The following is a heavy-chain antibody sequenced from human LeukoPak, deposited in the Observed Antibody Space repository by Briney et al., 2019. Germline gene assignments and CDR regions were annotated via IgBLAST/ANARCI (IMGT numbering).Heavy chain of an antibody. J-gene: IGHJ5*02. CDR1: GFTFSDYY. Sequence: GESLRLSCAASGFTFSDYYMSWIRQAPGKGLEWVSYISSSGSTIYYADSVKGRFTISRDNAKNSLYLQMNSLRAEDTAVYYCARVLSRFGSSWFDPWGQGTLVTVSS. V-gene: IGHV3-11*01. CDR3: ARVLSRFGSSWFDP. D-gene: IGHD3-10*01. CDR2: ISSSGSTI.